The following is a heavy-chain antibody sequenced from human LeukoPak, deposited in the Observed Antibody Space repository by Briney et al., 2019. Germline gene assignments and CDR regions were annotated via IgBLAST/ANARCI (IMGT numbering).Heavy chain of an antibody. D-gene: IGHD3-22*01. CDR1: GGTFSGYA. Sequence: ASVKVSCKASGGTFSGYAIGWVRPAPGQGLEWMGGIIPIFGTANYAQKFQGRVTITTDESTSTAYMELSSLRSEDTAVYYCARVMRRINYDSSGYYSGHDAFDIWGQGTMVTVSS. J-gene: IGHJ3*02. V-gene: IGHV1-69*05. CDR3: ARVMRRINYDSSGYYSGHDAFDI. CDR2: IIPIFGTA.